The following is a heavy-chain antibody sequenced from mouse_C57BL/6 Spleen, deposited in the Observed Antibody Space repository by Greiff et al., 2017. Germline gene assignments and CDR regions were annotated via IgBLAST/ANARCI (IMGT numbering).Heavy chain of an antibody. V-gene: IGHV1-42*01. CDR3: ASGGYYGSRGYFDV. D-gene: IGHD1-1*01. J-gene: IGHJ1*03. CDR1: GYSFTGYY. CDR2: INPSTGGT. Sequence: EVQLQQSGPELVKPGASVKISCKASGYSFTGYYMNWVKQSPEKSLEWIGEINPSTGGTTYNQKFKAKATLTVDKSSSTAYMQLKSLTSEDSAVYYCASGGYYGSRGYFDVWGTGTTVTVSS.